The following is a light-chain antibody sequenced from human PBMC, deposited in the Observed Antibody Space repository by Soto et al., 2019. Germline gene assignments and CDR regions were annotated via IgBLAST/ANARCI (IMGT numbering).Light chain of an antibody. J-gene: IGLJ3*02. CDR1: SIDFGGYNR. CDR2: ENS. Sequence: QSVLTQPASVSGSPGQWLPISCPGTSIDFGGYNRVSWYHQHPGKVPKVIIHENSERPSGVSNRFSGSKSGNTASLTITGLQAEDEADYYCCSYAGSDIWVFGGGTKLTVL. CDR3: CSYAGSDIWV. V-gene: IGLV2-23*01.